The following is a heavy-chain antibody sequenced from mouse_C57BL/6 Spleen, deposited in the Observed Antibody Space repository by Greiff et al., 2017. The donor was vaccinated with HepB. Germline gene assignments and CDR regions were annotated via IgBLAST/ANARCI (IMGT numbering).Heavy chain of an antibody. J-gene: IGHJ1*03. CDR1: GFTFNTYA. D-gene: IGHD1-1*01. CDR3: VRDRGYYGSSYWYFDV. CDR2: IRSKSSNYAT. Sequence: DVMLVESGGGLVQPKGSLKLSCAASGFTFNTYAMHWVRQAPGKGLEWVARIRSKSSNYATYYADSVKDRFTISRDDSQSMLYLQMNNLKTEDTAMYYCVRDRGYYGSSYWYFDVWGTGTTVTVSS. V-gene: IGHV10-3*01.